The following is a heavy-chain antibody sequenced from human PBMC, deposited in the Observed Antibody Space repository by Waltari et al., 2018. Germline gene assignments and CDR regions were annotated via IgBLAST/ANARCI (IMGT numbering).Heavy chain of an antibody. J-gene: IGHJ5*02. CDR1: GGSISSYY. Sequence: QVQLQESGPGLVKPSETLSLTCTVPGGSISSYYWSWIRQPAGKGLEWIGRIYTSGSTNYNPSLKSRVTMSVDTSKNQFSLKLSSVTAADTAVYYCAREYYYGSGSYGSNWFNPWGQGTLVTVSS. CDR3: AREYYYGSGSYGSNWFNP. CDR2: IYTSGST. D-gene: IGHD3-10*01. V-gene: IGHV4-4*07.